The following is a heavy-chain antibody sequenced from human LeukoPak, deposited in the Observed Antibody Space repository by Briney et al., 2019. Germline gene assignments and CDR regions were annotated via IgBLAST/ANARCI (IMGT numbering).Heavy chain of an antibody. Sequence: GGSLRLSCAASGFTLSTYWMNWVRQVPGKGLEWVANINPDGSAKRYVDSVKGRFTIARDNADNSLSLQMNNLRAEDTAVYYCASWGAGGNSWGQGTLVTVSS. CDR1: GFTLSTYW. V-gene: IGHV3-7*01. CDR2: INPDGSAK. D-gene: IGHD3-16*01. CDR3: ASWGAGGNS. J-gene: IGHJ4*02.